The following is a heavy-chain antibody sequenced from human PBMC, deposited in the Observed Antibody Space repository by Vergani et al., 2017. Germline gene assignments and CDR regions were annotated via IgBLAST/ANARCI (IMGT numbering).Heavy chain of an antibody. CDR3: ARGTRDSGSYPMDAFDI. Sequence: QVQLVQSGAEVKKPGASVKVSCKASGYTFTGYYMHWVRQAPGQGLEWMGWINPNSGGTNYAQKFQGWVTMTRDTSLSTAYMELSRLRSDDTAVYYCARGTRDSGSYPMDAFDIWGQGTMVTVSS. CDR1: GYTFTGYY. J-gene: IGHJ3*02. CDR2: INPNSGGT. V-gene: IGHV1-2*04. D-gene: IGHD1-26*01.